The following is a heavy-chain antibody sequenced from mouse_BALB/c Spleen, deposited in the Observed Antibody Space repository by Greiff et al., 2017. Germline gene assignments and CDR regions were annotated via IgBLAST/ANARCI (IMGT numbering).Heavy chain of an antibody. CDR1: GFTFTDYY. D-gene: IGHD2-3*01. J-gene: IGHJ3*01. Sequence: EVKLVESGGGLVQPGGSLRLSCATSGFTFTDYYMSWVRQPPGKALEWLGFIRNKANGYTTEYSASVKGRFTISRDNSQSILYLQMNTLRAEDSATYYCARDIDVYYEGFAYWGQGTLVTVSA. CDR2: IRNKANGYTT. CDR3: ARDIDVYYEGFAY. V-gene: IGHV7-3*02.